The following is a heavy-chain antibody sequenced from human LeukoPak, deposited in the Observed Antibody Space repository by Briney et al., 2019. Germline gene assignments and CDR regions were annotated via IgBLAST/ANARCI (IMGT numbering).Heavy chain of an antibody. J-gene: IGHJ4*02. V-gene: IGHV1-2*02. CDR1: GYTFTDYY. Sequence: ASVKVSCKASGYTFTDYYMHWVRQAPGQGLEWMGWINPNSGGTNFAQKFQGRVTVSRDTSISTAYMDLSSLTSDDTAIYYCARDRVGSGWPRPWYFEFWGQGTLVTVSS. CDR3: ARDRVGSGWPRPWYFEF. CDR2: INPNSGGT. D-gene: IGHD5-12*01.